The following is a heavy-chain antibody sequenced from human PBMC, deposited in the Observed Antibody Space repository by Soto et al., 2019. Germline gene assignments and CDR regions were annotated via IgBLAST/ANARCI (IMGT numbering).Heavy chain of an antibody. CDR1: GGSISSGGYY. CDR3: ARAGHSSSSEGANWFDP. V-gene: IGHV4-31*03. J-gene: IGHJ5*02. Sequence: QVQLQESGPGLVKPSQTLSLTCTVSGGSISSGGYYWSWIRQHPGKGLEWIGYIYYSGSTYFNPSLKRRLTRSVDTSKNTCSLQLSSVTAADTAVYYCARAGHSSSSEGANWFDPWGQGTLVTVSS. D-gene: IGHD6-6*01. CDR2: IYYSGST.